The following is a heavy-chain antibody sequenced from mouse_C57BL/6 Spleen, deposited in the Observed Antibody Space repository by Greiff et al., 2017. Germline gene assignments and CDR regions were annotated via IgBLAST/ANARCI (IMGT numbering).Heavy chain of an antibody. CDR1: GYTFTSYG. V-gene: IGHV1-81*01. CDR3: ARFYGNLGAWFAY. D-gene: IGHD2-1*01. J-gene: IGHJ3*01. Sequence: QVQLQQSGAELARPGASVKLSCKASGYTFTSYGISWVKQRTGQGLEWIGEIYPRSGNTYYNEKFKGKATLTADKSSSTAYMELRSLTSEDSAVYFCARFYGNLGAWFAYWGQGTLVTVSA. CDR2: IYPRSGNT.